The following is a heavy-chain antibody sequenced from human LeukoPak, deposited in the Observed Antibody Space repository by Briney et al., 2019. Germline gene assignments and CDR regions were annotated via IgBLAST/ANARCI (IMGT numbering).Heavy chain of an antibody. CDR3: ARDVLR. J-gene: IGHJ4*02. V-gene: IGHV4-31*03. CDR1: GDSITSGGYY. Sequence: SETLSLTCTVSGDSITSGGYYWSWIRQRPGKGLEWIGYIYKTGSTYYRPSLKSRVTMSVDTSRNQFSLKLNSVTAADTAVYYCARDVLRWGQGTLVTVSS. CDR2: IYKTGST.